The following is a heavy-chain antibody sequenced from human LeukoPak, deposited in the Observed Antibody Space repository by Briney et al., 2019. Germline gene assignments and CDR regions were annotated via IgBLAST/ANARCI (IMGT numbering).Heavy chain of an antibody. J-gene: IGHJ6*03. V-gene: IGHV2-5*02. CDR3: AHLKGITIFGVVIINYYYMDV. CDR1: GFSLSTSGVG. D-gene: IGHD3-3*01. Sequence: SGPTLVRPTQTLTLTCIFSGFSLSTSGVGVGWIRQPPGKALEWLALIYWDDDKRYSPSLKSRLTITKDTSKNQVVLTMTNMDPVDTATYYCAHLKGITIFGVVIINYYYMDVWGKGTTVTVSS. CDR2: IYWDDDK.